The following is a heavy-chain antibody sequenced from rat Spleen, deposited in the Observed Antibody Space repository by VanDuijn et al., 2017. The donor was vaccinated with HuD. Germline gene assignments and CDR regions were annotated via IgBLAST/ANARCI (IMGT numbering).Heavy chain of an antibody. CDR1: GFTFSDYG. J-gene: IGHJ2*01. Sequence: EVQLVESGGGLVQPGRSLKLSCAASGFTFSDYGMAWVRQAPTKGLEWVATISYDGSSTYYRDSVKGRFTISRDNAKSTLYLQMDSLRSEDTATYYCTTDELGEYWGQGVMVTVSS. CDR2: ISYDGSST. CDR3: TTDELGEY. V-gene: IGHV5-29*01. D-gene: IGHD5-1*01.